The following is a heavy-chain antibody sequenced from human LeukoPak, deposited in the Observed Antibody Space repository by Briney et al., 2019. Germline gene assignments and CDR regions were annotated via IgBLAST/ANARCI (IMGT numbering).Heavy chain of an antibody. CDR1: GFTFSSYW. CDR3: ARVGSSSWYGAFDI. V-gene: IGHV3-7*01. CDR2: IKQDGSEK. D-gene: IGHD6-13*01. Sequence: PGGSLRLSCAASGFTFSSYWMSWVRQAPGKGLEWVANIKQDGSEKYYADSVKGRFTISRDNAKNSLYLQMNSLRAEDTAVYYCARVGSSSWYGAFDIWGQGTMVTVSS. J-gene: IGHJ3*02.